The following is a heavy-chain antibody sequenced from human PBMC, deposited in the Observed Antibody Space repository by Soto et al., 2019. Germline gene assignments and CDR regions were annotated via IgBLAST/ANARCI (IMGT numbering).Heavy chain of an antibody. Sequence: SETLSLTCAVYGGSFSGYYWSWIRQPPGKGLEWIGEINHSGSTNYNPSLKSRVTISVDTSKNQFSLKLSSVTAADTAVYYCASEITDSGSGSDDAFDIWGQGTMVTVSS. CDR3: ASEITDSGSGSDDAFDI. CDR2: INHSGST. D-gene: IGHD6-19*01. J-gene: IGHJ3*02. V-gene: IGHV4-34*01. CDR1: GGSFSGYY.